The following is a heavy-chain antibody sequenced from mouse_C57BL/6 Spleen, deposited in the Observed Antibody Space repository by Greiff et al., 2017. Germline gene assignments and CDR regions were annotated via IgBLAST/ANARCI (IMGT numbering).Heavy chain of an antibody. Sequence: VQLQQSGAELVRPGTSVKVSCKASGYAFTNYLIEWVKQRPGQGLEWIGVINPGSGGTNYNEKFKGKATLTADKSSSTAYMQLSSLTSEDSAVXFCARGVGTGFDYWGQGTTLTVSS. CDR2: INPGSGGT. CDR1: GYAFTNYL. D-gene: IGHD4-1*01. V-gene: IGHV1-54*01. J-gene: IGHJ2*01. CDR3: ARGVGTGFDY.